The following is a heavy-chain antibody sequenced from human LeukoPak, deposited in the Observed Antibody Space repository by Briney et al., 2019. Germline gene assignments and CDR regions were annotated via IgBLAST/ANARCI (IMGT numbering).Heavy chain of an antibody. D-gene: IGHD3-3*01. Sequence: GASVKASCKASGYTFTGYYMHWVRQAPGQGLEWMGWINPNSGGTNYAQKFQGRVTMTRDTSISTAYMELSRLRSDDTAVYYCARATIFGVVIPDYWGQGTLVTVSS. J-gene: IGHJ4*02. CDR3: ARATIFGVVIPDY. V-gene: IGHV1-2*02. CDR1: GYTFTGYY. CDR2: INPNSGGT.